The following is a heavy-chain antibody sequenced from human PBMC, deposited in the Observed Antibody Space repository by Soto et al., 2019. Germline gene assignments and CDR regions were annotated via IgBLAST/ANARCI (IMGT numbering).Heavy chain of an antibody. CDR2: IDPSDSYT. CDR1: WDRVSSYL. J-gene: IGHJ5*02. D-gene: IGHD3-16*02. Sequence: GETLKISCKGSWDRVSSYLISWVCQMPGKGLEWMGRIDPSDSYTNYSPSFQGHVTIAADKSISTAYLQWSSLKASDTAMYYCARLLLSRVDFDPWGQGTLVTVSS. V-gene: IGHV5-10-1*01. CDR3: ARLLLSRVDFDP.